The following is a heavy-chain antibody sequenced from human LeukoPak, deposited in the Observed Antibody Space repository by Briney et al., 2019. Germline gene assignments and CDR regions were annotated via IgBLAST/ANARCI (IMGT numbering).Heavy chain of an antibody. CDR3: ARLSDYDILTGYYEDEGFDY. J-gene: IGHJ4*02. CDR1: GFTFSSYW. Sequence: GGSLRLSCAASGFTFSSYWMSWDRQAPGKGLEWVANIKQDGSEKYYVDSVKGRFTISRDNAKNSLYLQMNSLRAEDTAVYYCARLSDYDILTGYYEDEGFDYWGQGTLVTASS. D-gene: IGHD3-9*01. V-gene: IGHV3-7*03. CDR2: IKQDGSEK.